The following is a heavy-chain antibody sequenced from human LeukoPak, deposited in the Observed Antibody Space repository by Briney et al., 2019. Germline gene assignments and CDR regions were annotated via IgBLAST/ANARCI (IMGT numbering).Heavy chain of an antibody. D-gene: IGHD6-13*01. CDR3: ARAQSLTAPAGTFANS. V-gene: IGHV1-2*02. CDR2: INPNSGDT. J-gene: IGHJ4*02. Sequence: ASVKVSCKASGYTFTGYFLHWVRRAPGQGFEWMEWINPNSGDTYYTHRFQDRGTMTRDPSISTAYLELSSLRSDDTAVYYCARAQSLTAPAGTFANSWGQGTLDTVSS. CDR1: GYTFTGYF.